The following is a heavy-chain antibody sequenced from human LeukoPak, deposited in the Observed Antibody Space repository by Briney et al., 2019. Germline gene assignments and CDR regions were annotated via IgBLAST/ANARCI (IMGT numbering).Heavy chain of an antibody. CDR2: ISYDGSNK. J-gene: IGHJ4*02. CDR1: FSXXA. Sequence: FSXXAXXWVRQAPGKGLEWVAVISYDGSNKYYADSVKGRFTISRDNSKNTLYLQMNSLRAEDTAVYYCARDSSSSWYAVFDHWGQGTLVTVSS. CDR3: ARDSSSSWYAVFDH. V-gene: IGHV3-30*04. D-gene: IGHD6-13*01.